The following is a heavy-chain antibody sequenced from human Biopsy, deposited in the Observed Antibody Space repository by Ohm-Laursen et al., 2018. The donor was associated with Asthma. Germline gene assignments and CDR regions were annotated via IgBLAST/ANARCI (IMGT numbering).Heavy chain of an antibody. CDR1: GFAFNNSS. Sequence: SLRLSCAATGFAFNNSSMTWVRQAPGKGLEWVSSISASGVRTFYADSVKGRFTVSRDSSRNTLYLQLSTLRVEDTAVYFCAKITTDRQKANNWFDPWGPGTLVTVSS. D-gene: IGHD3-22*01. CDR2: ISASGVRT. V-gene: IGHV3-23*01. J-gene: IGHJ5*02. CDR3: AKITTDRQKANNWFDP.